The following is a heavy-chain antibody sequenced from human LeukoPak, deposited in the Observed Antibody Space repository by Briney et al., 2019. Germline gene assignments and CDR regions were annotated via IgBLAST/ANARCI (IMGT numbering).Heavy chain of an antibody. Sequence: GGSLRLSCAASGFTFSSYSMNWVRQAPGKGLERVSSISSSSSYIYYADSVKGRFTISRDNAKNSLYLQMNSLRAEDTAVYYCARVHYGGNSGKYEFDYWGQGTLVTVSS. CDR2: ISSSSSYI. CDR3: ARVHYGGNSGKYEFDY. V-gene: IGHV3-21*01. CDR1: GFTFSSYS. J-gene: IGHJ4*02. D-gene: IGHD4-23*01.